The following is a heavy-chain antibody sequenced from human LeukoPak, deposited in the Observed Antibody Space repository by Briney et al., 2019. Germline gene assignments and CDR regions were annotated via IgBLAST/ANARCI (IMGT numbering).Heavy chain of an antibody. CDR2: INPSGGST. V-gene: IGHV1-46*01. CDR3: ARVGDSSGSEYLTPDDAFDI. J-gene: IGHJ3*02. D-gene: IGHD1-26*01. CDR1: GYTFTSYY. Sequence: RASVKVSCKASGYTFTSYYMHWVRQAPGQGLEWMGIINPSGGSTSYAQKFQGRVTMTRDTSTSTVYMELSSLRSEDTAVYYCARVGDSSGSEYLTPDDAFDIWGQGTMVTVSS.